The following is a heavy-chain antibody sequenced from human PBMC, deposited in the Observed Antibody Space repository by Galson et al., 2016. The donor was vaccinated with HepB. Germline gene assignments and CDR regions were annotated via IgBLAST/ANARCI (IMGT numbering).Heavy chain of an antibody. CDR1: GFTFSSYA. V-gene: IGHV3-23*01. CDR3: AKEQGTDEGWFGESDH. J-gene: IGHJ4*02. D-gene: IGHD3-10*01. CDR2: ISANGHRT. Sequence: GFTFSSYAMNWVRQAPGKGLEWVSEISANGHRTYYASSVKGRFTVSRDNYENTLYLQMDSLRAEDTAVYYCAKEQGTDEGWFGESDHWGQGTLVTVSS.